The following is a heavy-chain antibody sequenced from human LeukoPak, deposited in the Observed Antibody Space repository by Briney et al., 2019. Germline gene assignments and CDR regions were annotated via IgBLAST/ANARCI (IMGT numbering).Heavy chain of an antibody. CDR3: VRGTGY. V-gene: IGHV3-64D*06. CDR1: GFTFSTYV. J-gene: IGHJ4*02. Sequence: HPGGSLRLSSSVSGFTFSTYVMHWVRQAPGKGLEYVSAISSNGDNTYYADSVKGRLTISRDNSKNTLYLQMSSLRADDTAVYYCVRGTGYWGQGTLVTVSS. CDR2: ISSNGDNT.